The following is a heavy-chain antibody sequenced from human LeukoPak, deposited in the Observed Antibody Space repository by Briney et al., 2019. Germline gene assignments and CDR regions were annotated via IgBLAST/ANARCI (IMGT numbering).Heavy chain of an antibody. CDR2: INHRGST. CDR1: GDSFINYF. Sequence: SETLSLTCAVQGDSFINYFWTWIRQPPGKGLEWVGRINHRGSTNFNPSLKSRVTLSVDTSKHQFSLKLKSVTAADTAMYYCARGYYYMDVWDKGATVTVSS. CDR3: ARGYYYMDV. J-gene: IGHJ6*03. V-gene: IGHV4-34*01.